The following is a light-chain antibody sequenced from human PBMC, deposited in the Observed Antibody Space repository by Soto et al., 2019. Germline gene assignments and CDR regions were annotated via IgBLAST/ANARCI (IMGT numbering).Light chain of an antibody. CDR1: QSVSST. CDR2: GAS. CDR3: QHFGGTTFT. V-gene: IGKV3-15*01. Sequence: IVITQSPSTLSVSPGERATLSCRASQSVSSTLAWYQQKPGQAPRLLIYGASTRATGIPARFSGTGSGTEFTRTISRLEPGDFAVYYCQHFGGTTFTFGQGTRLEIK. J-gene: IGKJ5*01.